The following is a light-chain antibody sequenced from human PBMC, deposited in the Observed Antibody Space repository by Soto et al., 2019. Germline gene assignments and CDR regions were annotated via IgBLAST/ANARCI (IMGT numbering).Light chain of an antibody. CDR3: QQRSNWRVT. V-gene: IGKV3-11*01. CDR1: QRVNIY. CDR2: DAS. Sequence: EIVLTQSPATLSLSPGERATLSCRASQRVNIYLAWYQQKPGQAPRLLIYDASNRATGIPARFSGSGSGTDFTLTISSLDPEDIAIYYCQQRSNWRVTFGGGTKVEIK. J-gene: IGKJ4*01.